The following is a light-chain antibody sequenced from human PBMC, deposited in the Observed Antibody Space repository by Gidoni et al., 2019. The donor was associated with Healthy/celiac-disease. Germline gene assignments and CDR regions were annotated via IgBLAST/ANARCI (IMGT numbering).Light chain of an antibody. CDR2: GAS. J-gene: IGKJ3*01. V-gene: IGKV3-20*01. CDR3: QQYGTGGT. CDR1: QSVSSSY. Sequence: SQSVSSSYLAWYQQKPGQAPRLLIYGASSRATGIPDRFSGSGSGTDFTLTISRLEPEDFAVYYCQQYGTGGTFGPGTKVDIK.